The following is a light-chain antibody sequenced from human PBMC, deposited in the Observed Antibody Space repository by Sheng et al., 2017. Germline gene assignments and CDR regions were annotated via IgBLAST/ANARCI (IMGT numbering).Light chain of an antibody. J-gene: IGKJ4*01. CDR1: QSVINN. CDR2: SAF. V-gene: IGKV3-15*01. Sequence: EIVLTQSPATLSVSPGERATLSCRASQSVINNLAWYLQRPGQAPRLLIYSAFARATGVPARFSGSGSGTEFTLTISGLQSEDLGVYYCQQYHKWPLPFGGGTKVEIK. CDR3: QQYHKWPLP.